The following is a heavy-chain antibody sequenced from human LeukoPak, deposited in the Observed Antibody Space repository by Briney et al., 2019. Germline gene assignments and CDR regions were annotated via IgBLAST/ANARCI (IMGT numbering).Heavy chain of an antibody. CDR3: AKDAQRGFDYSNSLEK. D-gene: IGHD4-11*01. V-gene: IGHV3-33*06. CDR1: HFTFSHFG. Sequence: GGSLTLSCVASHFTFSHFGMHWVRQAPGKGLEWVSVIWNDGSNRYYADSVKGRFTISRDNSQNTVYLHMNSLRAGDTAVYYCAKDAQRGFDYSNSLEKWGQGTLVIVSS. J-gene: IGHJ4*02. CDR2: IWNDGSNR.